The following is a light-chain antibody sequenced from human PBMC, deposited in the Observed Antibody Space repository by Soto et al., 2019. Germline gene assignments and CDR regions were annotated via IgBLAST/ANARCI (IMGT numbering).Light chain of an antibody. Sequence: EIVMTQSPVTLSVSPGERATLSCRASQSISNHLAWYQQKPGQAPRLLIHGASTRATGIPARFSGSGSGTEFTLTISSLQSEDVAVYYCQQYNNWPPRTFGQGTKLEIK. J-gene: IGKJ2*01. CDR3: QQYNNWPPRT. CDR1: QSISNH. V-gene: IGKV3-15*01. CDR2: GAS.